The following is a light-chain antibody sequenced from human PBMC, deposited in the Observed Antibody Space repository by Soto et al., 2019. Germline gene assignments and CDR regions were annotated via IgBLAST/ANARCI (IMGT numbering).Light chain of an antibody. CDR2: AAS. J-gene: IGKJ1*01. CDR1: QGISSF. V-gene: IGKV1-27*01. CDR3: QNYYNAPET. Sequence: DIQMTQSPSSLSASVGDRVTITCRASQGISSFLAWYQQRPGKVPKVLIYAASTLHSGVPSRFTGSGSGTDITLSVTNVQPEDVATYYCQNYYNAPETFGQGTKVEI.